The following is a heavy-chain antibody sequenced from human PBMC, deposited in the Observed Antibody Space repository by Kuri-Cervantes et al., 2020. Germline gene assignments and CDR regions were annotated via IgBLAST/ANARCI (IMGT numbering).Heavy chain of an antibody. J-gene: IGHJ4*02. V-gene: IGHV4-30-2*01. CDR1: GGSISSGGYS. CDR2: IYHSGST. CDR3: ARVNPYCGGDCWGYFDY. Sequence: SETLSLTCAVSGGSISSGGYSWSWIRQPPGKGLEWIGYIYHSGSTYYNPSLKSRVTISVDRSKNQFSLKLSSVTAAGTAVYYCARVNPYCGGDCWGYFDYWGQGTLVTVSS. D-gene: IGHD2-21*02.